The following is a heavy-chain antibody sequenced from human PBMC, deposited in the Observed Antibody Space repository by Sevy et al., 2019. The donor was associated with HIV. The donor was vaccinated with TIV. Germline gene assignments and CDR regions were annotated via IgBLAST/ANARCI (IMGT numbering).Heavy chain of an antibody. CDR3: AREGCTKPHDY. D-gene: IGHD2-8*01. CDR2: LSFGCGEI. J-gene: IGHJ4*02. V-gene: IGHV3-11*05. CDR1: GFTFSDDY. Sequence: GGSLRLSCAASGFTFSDDYMSWVRQPPGKGLEWVSTLSFGCGEINYADSVKGRFTISRDNSKSSVYLQMNNLRPEDTAVYYCAREGCTKPHDYWGQGTLVTVSS.